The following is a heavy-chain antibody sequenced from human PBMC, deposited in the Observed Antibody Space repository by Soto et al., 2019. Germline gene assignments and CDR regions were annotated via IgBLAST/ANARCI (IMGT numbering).Heavy chain of an antibody. D-gene: IGHD3-9*01. CDR2: ISAYNGYT. CDR3: ARDLRRCHFIFTGSNCRMDV. CDR1: GYSFTTYV. J-gene: IGHJ6*02. V-gene: IGHV1-18*01. Sequence: GASVQVSCKASGYSFTTYVISWVRQAPGHGLEWMGWISAYNGYTKYTQNLQGRVTLTTDTSTSTAYMELKSLKSDDTAVYNCARDLRRCHFIFTGSNCRMDVWGQGTTVTVCS.